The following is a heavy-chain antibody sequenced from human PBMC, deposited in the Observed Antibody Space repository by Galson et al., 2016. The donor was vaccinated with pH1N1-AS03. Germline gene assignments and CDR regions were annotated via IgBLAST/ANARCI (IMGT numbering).Heavy chain of an antibody. CDR2: IHYRGTT. D-gene: IGHD3-16*02. CDR1: GGSITSSSSY. Sequence: ETLSLTCTVSGGSITSSSSYWGWIRQPPGKGLEWIGSIHYRGTTYYNTSLKSRITISVYTSKNRFSLRLSSLTAADTAVYYCARHAQDYLWGSYRYYDYWGQGTLVT. V-gene: IGHV4-39*01. CDR3: ARHAQDYLWGSYRYYDY. J-gene: IGHJ4*02.